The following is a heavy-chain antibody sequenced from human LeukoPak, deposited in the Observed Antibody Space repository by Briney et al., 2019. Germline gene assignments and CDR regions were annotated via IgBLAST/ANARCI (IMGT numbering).Heavy chain of an antibody. Sequence: ASLKVSRKASGYTFTSYGISWVRQAPGPGLERMGWISAYNSNTNYAHKLHSRVTMTTDTSTNNAYSVLISLITEDTAANYYSTERTYCYDSSGYDAFDIWGQGTMVTVSS. D-gene: IGHD3-22*01. CDR3: STERTYCYDSSGYDAFDI. CDR2: ISAYNSNT. V-gene: IGHV1-18*01. J-gene: IGHJ3*02. CDR1: GYTFTSYG.